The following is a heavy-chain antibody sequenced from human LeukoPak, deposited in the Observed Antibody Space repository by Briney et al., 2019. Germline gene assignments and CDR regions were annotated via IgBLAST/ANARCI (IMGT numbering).Heavy chain of an antibody. Sequence: ASVKVSCKASGYTFTGYYLHWVRLAPGQGLEWMGRINPNSGGTNYAQKFQGRVTMTRDTSISTAYMELTRLTSDDTAVYYCATVVAVADYFDYWGQGTLVTVSS. CDR2: INPNSGGT. D-gene: IGHD6-19*01. CDR3: ATVVAVADYFDY. J-gene: IGHJ4*02. CDR1: GYTFTGYY. V-gene: IGHV1-2*06.